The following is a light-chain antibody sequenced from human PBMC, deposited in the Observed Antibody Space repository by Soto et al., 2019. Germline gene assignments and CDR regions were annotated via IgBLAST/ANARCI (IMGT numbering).Light chain of an antibody. Sequence: LTQPHSVSESPGKTVTISCTGSSGSIASNYVQWFQRRPGSAPTTVIYEDNKRPSGVPDRFSGSIDSSSNSASLTISGLKTEDEADYYCQSYGDNNQVFGGGTQLTVL. CDR3: QSYGDNNQV. CDR2: EDN. CDR1: SGSIASNY. V-gene: IGLV6-57*02. J-gene: IGLJ3*02.